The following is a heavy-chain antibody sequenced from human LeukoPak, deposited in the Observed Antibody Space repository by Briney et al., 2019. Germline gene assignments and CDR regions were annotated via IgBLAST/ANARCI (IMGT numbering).Heavy chain of an antibody. Sequence: ASVKVSCKASGFTFTSSAMQWVRQARGQRLEWTGWIVVGSGNTNYAQKFQERVTITRDMSTSTAYMELSSLRSEDTAVYYCAAATNYGDYVFDYWGQGTLVTVSS. V-gene: IGHV1-58*02. J-gene: IGHJ4*02. CDR3: AAATNYGDYVFDY. CDR1: GFTFTSSA. CDR2: IVVGSGNT. D-gene: IGHD4-17*01.